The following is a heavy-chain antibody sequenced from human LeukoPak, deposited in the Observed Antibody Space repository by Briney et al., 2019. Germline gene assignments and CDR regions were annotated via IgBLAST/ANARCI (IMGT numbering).Heavy chain of an antibody. D-gene: IGHD2-2*02. V-gene: IGHV1-18*01. Sequence: ASVKVSCKASGYTFTSYGISWVRQAPGQGLEWMGWISAYNGNTNYAQKLQGRVTMTTDTSTSTAYMELRSLTSDDTAVYYCARGGCSSTSCYRGGDNWFDPWGQGTLVTVSS. J-gene: IGHJ5*02. CDR1: GYTFTSYG. CDR3: ARGGCSSTSCYRGGDNWFDP. CDR2: ISAYNGNT.